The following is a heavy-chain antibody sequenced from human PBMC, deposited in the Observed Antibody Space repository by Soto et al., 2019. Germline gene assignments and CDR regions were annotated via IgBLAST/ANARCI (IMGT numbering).Heavy chain of an antibody. CDR3: ARPANTVADYFDL. V-gene: IGHV5-51*01. J-gene: IGHJ4*02. CDR1: GYTFTIYW. CDR2: IYPSDSDT. D-gene: IGHD4-17*01. Sequence: GESLKISCQVSGYTFTIYWIGWVRQMPGKGLEWMGIIYPSDSDTRYSPSFQGQVTISADQSINTAYLQWDSLKASDTAIYYCARPANTVADYFDLWGQGTPVTVSS.